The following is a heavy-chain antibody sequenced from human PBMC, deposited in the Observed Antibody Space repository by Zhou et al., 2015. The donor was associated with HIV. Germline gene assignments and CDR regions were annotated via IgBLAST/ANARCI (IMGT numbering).Heavy chain of an antibody. CDR2: IIPILGIA. CDR3: ARFPPTDDWGSDAFDI. CDR1: GGTFSSYT. D-gene: IGHD7-27*01. V-gene: IGHV1-69*02. J-gene: IGHJ3*02. Sequence: QVQLVQSGAEVKKPGSSVKVSCKASGGTFSSYTISWVRQAPGQGLEWMGRIIPILGIANYAQKFQGRVTITADKSTSTAYMELSSLRSEDTAVYYCARFPPTDDWGSDAFDIWGQGTMVTVSS.